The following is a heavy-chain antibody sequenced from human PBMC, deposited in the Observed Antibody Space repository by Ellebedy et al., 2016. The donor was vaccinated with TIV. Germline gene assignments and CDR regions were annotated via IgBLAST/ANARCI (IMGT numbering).Heavy chain of an antibody. V-gene: IGHV1-18*01. D-gene: IGHD3-10*01. J-gene: IGHJ4*02. Sequence: AASVKVSCKASGYTFTSYGISWVRQAPGQGLEWMGWISAYNGNTNYAQKLQGRVTMTTDTSTSTAYMELRSLRSDDTAVYYCARATRLLWFGELIHNPFDYWGQGTLVTVSS. CDR1: GYTFTSYG. CDR3: ARATRLLWFGELIHNPFDY. CDR2: ISAYNGNT.